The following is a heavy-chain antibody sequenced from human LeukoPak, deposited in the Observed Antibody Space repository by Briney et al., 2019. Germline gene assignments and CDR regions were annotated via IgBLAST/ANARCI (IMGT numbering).Heavy chain of an antibody. D-gene: IGHD6-19*01. Sequence: GGSLRLSCAASGFTFSSYELNWVRQAPGKGLEWISYIDTDGDTTYYADSVKGRFTISRDNAKNLLYLQMNSLRAEDTAVYYCARDGGWGLYFDYWGQGTLVTVSS. J-gene: IGHJ4*02. CDR2: IDTDGDTT. V-gene: IGHV3-48*03. CDR3: ARDGGWGLYFDY. CDR1: GFTFSSYE.